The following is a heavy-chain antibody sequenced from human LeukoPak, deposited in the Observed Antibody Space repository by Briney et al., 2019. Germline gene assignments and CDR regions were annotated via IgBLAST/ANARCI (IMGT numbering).Heavy chain of an antibody. J-gene: IGHJ4*02. CDR2: ISAYNGNT. CDR1: GYTFTSYG. D-gene: IGHD4-17*01. V-gene: IGHV1-18*01. CDR3: ARGDHDYGDYTLGY. Sequence: ASVKVSCKASGYTFTSYGISWVRQAPGQGLEWMGWISAYNGNTNYAQKLQGRVTMTTDTSTSTAYMELRSLRSDDTAVYYCARGDHDYGDYTLGYWGQGTLVTASS.